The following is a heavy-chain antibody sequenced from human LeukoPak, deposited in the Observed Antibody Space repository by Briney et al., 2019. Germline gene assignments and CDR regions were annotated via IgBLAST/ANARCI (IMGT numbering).Heavy chain of an antibody. V-gene: IGHV1-2*02. CDR3: ARVVVPPAIDLDY. Sequence: ASVKVSCKASGYTFTGYYMHWVRQAPGQGLEWMGWINPNSGGTNYAQKFQGRVTMTRDTSISTAYMELSRLRSDDAAVYYCARVVVPPAIDLDYWGQGTLVTVSS. CDR1: GYTFTGYY. D-gene: IGHD2-2*01. J-gene: IGHJ4*02. CDR2: INPNSGGT.